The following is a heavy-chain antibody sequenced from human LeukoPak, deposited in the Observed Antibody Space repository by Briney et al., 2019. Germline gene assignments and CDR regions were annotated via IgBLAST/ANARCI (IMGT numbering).Heavy chain of an antibody. J-gene: IGHJ5*02. Sequence: GASVKVSCKASGYTFTSYGISWVRQAPGQGLEWMGWISAYNGNTNYAQKLQGRVTITADASTSTAYMELSSLRSEDTAVYYCARGRPVDIYNWFDPWGQGTLVTVSS. CDR2: ISAYNGNT. V-gene: IGHV1-18*01. CDR3: ARGRPVDIYNWFDP. D-gene: IGHD3-9*01. CDR1: GYTFTSYG.